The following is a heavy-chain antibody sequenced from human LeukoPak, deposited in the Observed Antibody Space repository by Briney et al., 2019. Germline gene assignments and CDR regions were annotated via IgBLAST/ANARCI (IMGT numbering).Heavy chain of an antibody. CDR3: ARAKGGVVITFYAGAFDI. CDR2: IKQDGSEK. V-gene: IGHV3-7*01. CDR1: GFTFSSYW. J-gene: IGHJ3*02. Sequence: PGGSLRLSCAASGFTFSSYWMSWVRQAPGKGLEWVANIKQDGSEKYYVDSVKGRFTISRDKAKNSLYLQMNSLRAEDTAVYYCARAKGGVVITFYAGAFDIWGQGTMVTVSS. D-gene: IGHD3-3*01.